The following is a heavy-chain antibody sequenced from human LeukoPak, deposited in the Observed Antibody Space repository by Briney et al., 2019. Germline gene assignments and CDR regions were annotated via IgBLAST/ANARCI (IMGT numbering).Heavy chain of an antibody. CDR1: GFTFSSYS. D-gene: IGHD3-22*01. CDR2: ISPDASRT. CDR3: AREDRGDYSY. V-gene: IGHV3-64*02. Sequence: GGSLRLSCAASGFTFSSYSMHWVRQAPGNGLEPLSAISPDASRTYYADSARGRFTISRDNSKNTLYLQMGSLRPEDMAVYYCAREDRGDYSYWGQGTLVTVSS. J-gene: IGHJ4*02.